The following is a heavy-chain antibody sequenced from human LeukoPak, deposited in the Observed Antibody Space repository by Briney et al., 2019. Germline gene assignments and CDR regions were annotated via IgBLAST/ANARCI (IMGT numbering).Heavy chain of an antibody. CDR3: ARGLSPQDPEAMSH. CDR2: ISYHGSDK. J-gene: IGHJ4*02. D-gene: IGHD2/OR15-2a*01. CDR1: GFDFSKYA. V-gene: IGHV3-30*04. Sequence: PGKSLRLSCAASGFDFSKYAIHWVRQTPGKGLEWVAIISYHGSDKFYAESVKGRFTISRDNSQNTVYLQINSLRSEDTAVFYCARGLSPQDPEAMSHWGQGILVTVSS.